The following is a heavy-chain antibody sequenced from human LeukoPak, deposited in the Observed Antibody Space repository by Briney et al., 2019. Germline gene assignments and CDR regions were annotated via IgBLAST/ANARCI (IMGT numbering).Heavy chain of an antibody. J-gene: IGHJ5*02. Sequence: SVKVSCKASGGTFSSYAISWVRQAPGQGLEWMGGIIPIFGTANYAQKFQGRVTITTDESTSTAYMELSSLRSEDTAVYYCARERTWNDIVETPAGWGGGGWFDPWGQGTLVTVSS. CDR3: ARERTWNDIVETPAGWGGGGWFDP. CDR1: GGTFSSYA. V-gene: IGHV1-69*05. D-gene: IGHD2-2*01. CDR2: IIPIFGTA.